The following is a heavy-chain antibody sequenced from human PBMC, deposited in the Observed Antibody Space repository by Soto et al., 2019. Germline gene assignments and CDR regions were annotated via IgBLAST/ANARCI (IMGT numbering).Heavy chain of an antibody. D-gene: IGHD2-2*01. V-gene: IGHV1-69*01. CDR1: GGTVSSYV. CDR3: ARASTLTVHCGSVSCPRMDV. CDR2: IIPIFGTA. J-gene: IGHJ6*02. Sequence: QVQLVQSGAEVKKPGSSVKVSCKASGGTVSSYVISWVRQAPGQGLEWMGGIIPIFGTAKYAQKFQGRVTITADESTSTVYMELSSLRSEDTAVYYCARASTLTVHCGSVSCPRMDVWGQGTTVTVSS.